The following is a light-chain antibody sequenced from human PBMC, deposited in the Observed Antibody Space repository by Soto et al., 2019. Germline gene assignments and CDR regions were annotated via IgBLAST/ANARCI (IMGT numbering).Light chain of an antibody. CDR2: RAS. CDR3: QQYGGSPPFT. J-gene: IGKJ3*01. V-gene: IGKV3-20*01. CDR1: QSVTSSY. Sequence: EIVLTQSPGALSLSPGERATLSCRTSQSVTSSYLAWYQQKPGQAPRLLIYRASSRATGIPDRFSGSGSGTDFTLTISRLEPEDFAVYYCQQYGGSPPFTFGPGIKVDIK.